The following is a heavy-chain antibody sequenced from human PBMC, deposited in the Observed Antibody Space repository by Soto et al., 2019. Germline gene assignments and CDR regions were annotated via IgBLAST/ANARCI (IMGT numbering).Heavy chain of an antibody. CDR1: GGSISSGGYS. Sequence: QLQLQESGSGLVKPSQTLSLTCAVSGGSISSGGYSWSWIRQPPGKGLEWIGYIYHSGSTYYNPSPKSRVTITGDRPKNRFSLKVGSVTGAGTAVYFWARGGGMYSSSWYWFDPWGQGTLVTVSS. CDR2: IYHSGST. D-gene: IGHD6-13*01. J-gene: IGHJ5*02. CDR3: ARGGGMYSSSWYWFDP. V-gene: IGHV4-30-2*01.